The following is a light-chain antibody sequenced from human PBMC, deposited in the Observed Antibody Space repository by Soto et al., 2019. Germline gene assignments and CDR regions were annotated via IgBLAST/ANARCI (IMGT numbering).Light chain of an antibody. CDR1: HSVSTY. CDR3: QQRFTWPT. V-gene: IGKV3-11*01. CDR2: DAS. J-gene: IGKJ1*01. Sequence: EFTYWSVTLYLTTKERAALSCRASHSVSTYLAWYQQKPGQAPRLLIYDASNRATGVPDRFSGGGSGTDFTLTISSLEPEDFAVYYCQQRFTWPTFGQGTKV.